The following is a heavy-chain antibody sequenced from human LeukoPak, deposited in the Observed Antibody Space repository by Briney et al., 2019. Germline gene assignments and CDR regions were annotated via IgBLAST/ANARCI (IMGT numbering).Heavy chain of an antibody. V-gene: IGHV4-4*02. CDR1: GFTFSSYW. J-gene: IGHJ4*02. D-gene: IGHD1-26*01. Sequence: PGGSLRLSCAASGFTFSSYWMHWVRQAPGKGLEWIGEVHLNGATNYNPSVEGRVTMSIDKSKNHLSLEVISVTATDTAMYYCTRESGAFSPFGFWGQGTLVTVSS. CDR2: VHLNGAT. CDR3: TRESGAFSPFGF.